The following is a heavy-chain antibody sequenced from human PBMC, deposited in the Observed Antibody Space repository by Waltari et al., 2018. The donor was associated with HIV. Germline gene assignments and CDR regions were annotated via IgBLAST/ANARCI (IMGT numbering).Heavy chain of an antibody. CDR1: GSTFSSYS. D-gene: IGHD3-9*01. J-gene: IGHJ4*02. CDR2: ISSSRSYI. Sequence: EVQLVESGGGLVKPGGSLRLSCAASGSTFSSYSMNWVRQAPGHGLEWVSSISSSRSYIYYADSVKGRFTISRDNAKNSLYLQMNSLRAEDTAVYYCARVGRYFDWFDYWGQGTLVTVSS. CDR3: ARVGRYFDWFDY. V-gene: IGHV3-21*01.